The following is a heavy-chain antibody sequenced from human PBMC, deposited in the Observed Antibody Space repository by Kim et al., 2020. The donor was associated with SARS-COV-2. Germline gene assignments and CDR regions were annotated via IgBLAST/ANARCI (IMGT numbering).Heavy chain of an antibody. Sequence: ADSVNGRFTSSRDNSKNTLNLQVNIMRAEDTAVYYCSKGPSSGWFPNFDYWGQGTLVTVSS. V-gene: IGHV3-23*01. CDR3: SKGPSSGWFPNFDY. J-gene: IGHJ4*02. D-gene: IGHD6-19*01.